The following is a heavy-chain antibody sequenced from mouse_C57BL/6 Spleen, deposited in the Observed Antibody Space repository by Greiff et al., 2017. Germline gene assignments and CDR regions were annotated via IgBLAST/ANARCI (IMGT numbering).Heavy chain of an antibody. CDR1: GYTFTSYW. D-gene: IGHD1-1*01. CDR2: IDPNSGGT. Sequence: QVHVKQSGAELVKPGASVKLSCKASGYTFTSYWMHWVKQRPGRGLEWIGRIDPNSGGTKYNEKFKSKATLTVDKPSSTAYMQLSSLTSEDSAVYYCARVTTVVATEYYAMDYWGQGTSVTVSS. J-gene: IGHJ4*01. CDR3: ARVTTVVATEYYAMDY. V-gene: IGHV1-72*01.